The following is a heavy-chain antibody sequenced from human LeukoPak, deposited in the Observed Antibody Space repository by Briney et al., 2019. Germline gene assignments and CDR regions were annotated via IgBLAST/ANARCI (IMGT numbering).Heavy chain of an antibody. J-gene: IGHJ4*02. CDR3: ARDKLPFYDILTGYYMAY. D-gene: IGHD3-9*01. CDR1: GFTFSSYG. V-gene: IGHV3-30*03. Sequence: PGRSLRLSCAASGFTFSSYGMHWVRQAPGKGLEWVAVISYDGSNKYYADSVKGRFTISRDNSKNTLYLQMNSLRAEGTAVYYCARDKLPFYDILTGYYMAYWGQGTLVTVSS. CDR2: ISYDGSNK.